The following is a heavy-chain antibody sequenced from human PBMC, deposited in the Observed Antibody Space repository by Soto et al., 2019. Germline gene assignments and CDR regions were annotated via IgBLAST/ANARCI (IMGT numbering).Heavy chain of an antibody. J-gene: IGHJ5*02. Sequence: GESLKISCKGSGYSFASYWIGWVRQMPGKGLEWMGIIHPGDSDTRYSPSFRGQVTISADKSASRAYLQWSSLEASDTAIYYCARLLAEYSASVGPWGQGSLVTVSS. D-gene: IGHD6-6*01. V-gene: IGHV5-51*01. CDR1: GYSFASYW. CDR3: ARLLAEYSASVGP. CDR2: IHPGDSDT.